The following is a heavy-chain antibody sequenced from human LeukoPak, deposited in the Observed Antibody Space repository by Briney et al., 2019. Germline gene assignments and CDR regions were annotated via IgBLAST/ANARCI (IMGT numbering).Heavy chain of an antibody. CDR3: VRDSSGYYGGGLFDY. Sequence: GGSLRLSCAASGFTFSSYSMNWVRQAPGKGLEWVSSISSGSYIYYADSVKGRFTISRDNAKNSLYLQMNSLRAEDTAVYYCVRDSSGYYGGGLFDYWGRGTLVTVSS. CDR2: ISSGSYI. J-gene: IGHJ4*02. CDR1: GFTFSSYS. V-gene: IGHV3-21*01. D-gene: IGHD3-22*01.